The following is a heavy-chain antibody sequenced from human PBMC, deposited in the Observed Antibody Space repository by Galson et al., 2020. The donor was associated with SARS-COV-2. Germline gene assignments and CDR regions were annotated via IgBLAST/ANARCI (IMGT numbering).Heavy chain of an antibody. CDR3: TKDGLT. V-gene: IGHV3-73*01. CDR2: IRSKAYTYAT. Sequence: GGSLSLSCATSGFIFSDSAIHWVRQTSGQGLEWVGRIRSKAYTYATAYAASVRGRFTISRDDSKSTAFLQINSLKTEDTAVYYCTKDGLTWGQGTLVAVSS. CDR1: GFIFSDSA. D-gene: IGHD3-9*01. J-gene: IGHJ4*02.